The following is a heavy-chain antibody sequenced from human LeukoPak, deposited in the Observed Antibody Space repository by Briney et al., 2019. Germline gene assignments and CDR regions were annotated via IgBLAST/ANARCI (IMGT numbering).Heavy chain of an antibody. D-gene: IGHD6-13*01. CDR3: AKDRIGSSWYSWFDP. CDR1: GFTFSSNW. V-gene: IGHV3-7*03. CDR2: IKQDGSEK. Sequence: QTGGSLRLSCAASGFTFSSNWMSWARQAPGKGLEWVANIKQDGSEKYYVDSVKGRFTISRDNAKNSLYLQMNSLRADDTAFYYCAKDRIGSSWYSWFDPWGQGTLVTVSS. J-gene: IGHJ5*02.